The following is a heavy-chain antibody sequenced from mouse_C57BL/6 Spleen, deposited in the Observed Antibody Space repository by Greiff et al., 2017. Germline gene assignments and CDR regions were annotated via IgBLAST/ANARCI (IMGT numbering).Heavy chain of an antibody. Sequence: VQLQQSGPELVRPGVSVKISCKGSGYTFTDYAMHWVKQSHAKSLEWIGVISTYYGDASYNQKFKDKATMTVDKSSSTAYMELARLTSEDSAVYYCAREAFITTVVPTGDYYAMDYWGQGTSVTVSS. CDR1: GYTFTDYA. CDR2: ISTYYGDA. CDR3: AREAFITTVVPTGDYYAMDY. V-gene: IGHV1-67*01. J-gene: IGHJ4*01. D-gene: IGHD1-1*01.